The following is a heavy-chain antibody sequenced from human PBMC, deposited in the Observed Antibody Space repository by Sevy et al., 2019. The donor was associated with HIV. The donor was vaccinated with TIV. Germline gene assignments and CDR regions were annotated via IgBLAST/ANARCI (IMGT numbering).Heavy chain of an antibody. CDR2: IKQDGSEQ. J-gene: IGHJ4*01. CDR1: GFAFSAYW. D-gene: IGHD4-17*01. V-gene: IGHV3-7*01. Sequence: GGSRRLSCSPSGFAFSAYWMVWVRQGPGKGLEWVANIKQDGSEQNYLDSVEGRFTISRDNGKNLLYLQMNDLRAEDTAVYYCARGGGFYGDYPFDYWGHGTLVTVSS. CDR3: ARGGGFYGDYPFDY.